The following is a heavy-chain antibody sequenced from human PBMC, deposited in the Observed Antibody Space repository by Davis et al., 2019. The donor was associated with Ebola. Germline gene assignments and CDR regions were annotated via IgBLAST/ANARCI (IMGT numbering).Heavy chain of an antibody. CDR3: AREGDPQTVGYGMDV. D-gene: IGHD3-16*01. J-gene: IGHJ6*02. V-gene: IGHV3-48*03. CDR2: ISSRGSRI. CDR1: GFTLNSYE. Sequence: GESLKISCTASGFTLNSYEMSWVRQAPGKGLAWVSYISSRGSRIYYADSVKGRFTISRDNAKNSLHLEMSSLRAEDTGLYYCAREGDPQTVGYGMDVWGQGTTVTVSS.